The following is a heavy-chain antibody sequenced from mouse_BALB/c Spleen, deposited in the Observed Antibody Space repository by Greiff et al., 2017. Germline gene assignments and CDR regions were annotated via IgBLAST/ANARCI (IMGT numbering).Heavy chain of an antibody. J-gene: IGHJ2*01. CDR3: ARTGNYEGY. CDR2: ISYSGST. V-gene: IGHV3-2*02. CDR1: GYSITSDYA. D-gene: IGHD2-1*01. Sequence: EVKLEESGPGLVKPSQSLSLTCTVTGYSITSDYAWNWIRQFPGNKLEWMGYISYSGSTSYNPSLKSRISITRDTSKNQFFLQLNSVTTEDTATYYCARTGNYEGYWGQGTTLTVSS.